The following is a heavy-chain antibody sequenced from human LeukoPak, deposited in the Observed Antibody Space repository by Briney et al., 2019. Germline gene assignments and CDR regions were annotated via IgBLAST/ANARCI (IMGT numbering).Heavy chain of an antibody. V-gene: IGHV3-23*01. CDR3: VKASTCGGDCYFFDY. CDR1: GFTFSDYA. CDR2: ISGSGDST. D-gene: IGHD2-21*02. Sequence: GGSLRLSCVASGFTFSDYAMSWVRQAPGKGLECVSSISGSGDSTYYADSVKGRFTISRDNSKNTVYLQMSTLRAEDTTVYYCVKASTCGGDCYFFDYWGQGTLVTVSS. J-gene: IGHJ4*02.